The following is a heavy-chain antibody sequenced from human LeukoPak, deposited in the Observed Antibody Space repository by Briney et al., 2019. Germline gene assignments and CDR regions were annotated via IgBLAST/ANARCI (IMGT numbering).Heavy chain of an antibody. CDR3: AREGGYYDSSGYAPNSDY. CDR2: INSGGSST. V-gene: IGHV3-74*01. D-gene: IGHD3-22*01. CDR1: GFTFSKYE. Sequence: GGSLRLSCAASGFTFSKYELNWVRQAPGKGLVWVSRINSGGSSTTYADSVKGRFTISRDNAKNTLNLQMNSLRVEDTAVYYCAREGGYYDSSGYAPNSDYWGQGTLVTVSS. J-gene: IGHJ4*02.